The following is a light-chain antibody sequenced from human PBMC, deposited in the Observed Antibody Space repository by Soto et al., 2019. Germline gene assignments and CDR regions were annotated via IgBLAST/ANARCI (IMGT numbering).Light chain of an antibody. Sequence: QSALTQPRSVSGSPGQSVNISCTGTSSDLGGYNYVSWYQQHPGKSPKLMIYDVTKRPSGVPDRFSGSKSGNTASLTISGLQADDEADYYCCSYAGSYTWVFGGGTKLTVL. J-gene: IGLJ3*02. CDR1: SSDLGGYNY. CDR2: DVT. CDR3: CSYAGSYTWV. V-gene: IGLV2-11*01.